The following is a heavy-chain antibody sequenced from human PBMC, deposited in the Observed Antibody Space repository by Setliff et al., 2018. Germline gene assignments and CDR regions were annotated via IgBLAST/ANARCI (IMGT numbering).Heavy chain of an antibody. CDR3: AKGGNITRETYYYYGMDV. Sequence: ASVKVSCKASGYTFTRYGISWVRQAPGKGFEWMGWIGPYNGNTYYAQKFQGRVAITTDTSTSTAYMELRSLRSDDTAVYYCAKGGNITRETYYYYGMDVWGQGTTGTVS. J-gene: IGHJ6*02. V-gene: IGHV1-18*01. D-gene: IGHD1-20*01. CDR2: IGPYNGNT. CDR1: GYTFTRYG.